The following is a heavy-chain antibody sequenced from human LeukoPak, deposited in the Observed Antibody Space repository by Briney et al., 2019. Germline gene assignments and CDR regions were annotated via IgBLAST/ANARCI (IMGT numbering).Heavy chain of an antibody. CDR2: ISGSGGST. J-gene: IGHJ4*02. V-gene: IGHV3-23*01. Sequence: GGSLRLSCAASGFTFSSYGMHWVRQAPGKGLEWVSAISGSGGSTYYADSVKGRFTISRDNSKNTLYLQMNSLRAEDTAVYYCAKGSGDYYGSGSYPFDYWGQGTLVTVSS. D-gene: IGHD3-10*01. CDR3: AKGSGDYYGSGSYPFDY. CDR1: GFTFSSYG.